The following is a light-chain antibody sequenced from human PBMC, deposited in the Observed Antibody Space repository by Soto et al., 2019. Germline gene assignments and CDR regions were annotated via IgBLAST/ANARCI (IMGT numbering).Light chain of an antibody. CDR1: SSDIGGYNY. CDR2: EVS. V-gene: IGLV2-8*01. CDR3: SSYASSNIFV. Sequence: QSALTQPPSASGSPGQSVTISCTGTSSDIGGYNYVSWYQQHPGKAPKRMIYEVSKRPSGVPDRFSGSKSGNTASLTVSGLQAEDEADYYCSSYASSNIFVFGTGTKRTVL. J-gene: IGLJ1*01.